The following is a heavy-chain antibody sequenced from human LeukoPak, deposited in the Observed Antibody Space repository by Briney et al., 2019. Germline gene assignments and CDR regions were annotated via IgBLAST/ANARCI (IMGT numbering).Heavy chain of an antibody. CDR1: GFTFANYV. CDR3: TRDPILGAPDYFDY. D-gene: IGHD1-26*01. J-gene: IGHJ4*02. Sequence: PGRSLRLSCAASGFTFANYVTHWVRQAPGKGLEWVAVTSPDEGLKFYGDSVKGRFTISRDNFKNTMYLQMNNLREEDTAVYYCTRDPILGAPDYFDYWGQGTLVTVSS. V-gene: IGHV3-30*04. CDR2: TSPDEGLK.